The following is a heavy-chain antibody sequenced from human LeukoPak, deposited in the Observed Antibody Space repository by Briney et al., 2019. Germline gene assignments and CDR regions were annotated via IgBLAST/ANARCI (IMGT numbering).Heavy chain of an antibody. V-gene: IGHV1-69*13. J-gene: IGHJ4*02. CDR2: IIPIFGTA. D-gene: IGHD3-16*02. CDR3: AREYYVWGSYRSDQIFDY. CDR1: GYSFTSYY. Sequence: SVKVSCKASGYSFTSYYMHWVRQAPGQGLEWMGGIIPIFGTANYAQKFQGRVTITADESTSTAYMELSSLRSEDTAVYYCAREYYVWGSYRSDQIFDYWGQGTLVTVSS.